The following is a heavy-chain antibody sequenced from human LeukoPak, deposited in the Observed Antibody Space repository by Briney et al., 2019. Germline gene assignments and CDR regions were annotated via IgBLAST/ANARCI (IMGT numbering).Heavy chain of an antibody. V-gene: IGHV4-34*01. CDR2: INHSGST. D-gene: IGHD3-10*01. J-gene: IGHJ4*02. CDR3: ARLWFGESSDY. Sequence: SETLSLTCAVYGGSFSGYYWNWIRQPPGKGLEWIGEINHSGSTNYNPSLKSRVTISVDTSKNQFSLKLSSVTAADTAVYYCARLWFGESSDYWGQGTLVTVSS. CDR1: GGSFSGYY.